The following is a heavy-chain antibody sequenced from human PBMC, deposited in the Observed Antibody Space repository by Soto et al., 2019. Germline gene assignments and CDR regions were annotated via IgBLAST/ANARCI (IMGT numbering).Heavy chain of an antibody. J-gene: IGHJ5*02. CDR2: ISSSSTYI. Sequence: EVQLVESGGGLVKPGGSLRLSCAASGFTFSSYSMNWVRQAPGKGLEWVSSISSSSTYIYYADSVKGRFTISRDNAKNSLYLHMNSLRAEDTALYYCAVIGVVAATHWFDPWGQGTLVTVSS. CDR1: GFTFSSYS. V-gene: IGHV3-21*01. CDR3: AVIGVVAATHWFDP. D-gene: IGHD2-15*01.